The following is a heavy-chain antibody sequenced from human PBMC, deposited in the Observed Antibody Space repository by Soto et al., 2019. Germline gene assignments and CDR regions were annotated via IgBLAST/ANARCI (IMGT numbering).Heavy chain of an antibody. D-gene: IGHD3-10*01. J-gene: IGHJ6*02. Sequence: GGSLRLSCAASGFTFSSYAMHWVRQAPGKGLEWVAVISYDGSNKYYADSVKGRFTISRDNSKNTLYLQMNSLRAEDTAVYYCARDGGFGDLNENDYYYYGMDVWGQGTTVTVSS. CDR1: GFTFSSYA. V-gene: IGHV3-30-3*01. CDR3: ARDGGFGDLNENDYYYYGMDV. CDR2: ISYDGSNK.